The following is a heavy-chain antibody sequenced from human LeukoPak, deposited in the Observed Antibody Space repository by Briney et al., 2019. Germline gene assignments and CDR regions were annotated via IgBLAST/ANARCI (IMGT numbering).Heavy chain of an antibody. D-gene: IGHD1-26*01. V-gene: IGHV3-33*01. Sequence: SGRSLRLSCAASGFTFSSYGMHWVRQAPGKGLEWVAVIWYDGSNKYYADSVKGRFTISRDNSKNTLYLQMNSLRAEDTAVYYCARERRVVGATSGAFDIWGQGTMVTVSS. CDR1: GFTFSSYG. J-gene: IGHJ3*02. CDR2: IWYDGSNK. CDR3: ARERRVVGATSGAFDI.